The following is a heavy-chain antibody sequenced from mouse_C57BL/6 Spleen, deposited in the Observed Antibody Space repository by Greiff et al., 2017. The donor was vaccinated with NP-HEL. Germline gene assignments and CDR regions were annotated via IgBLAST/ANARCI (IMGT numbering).Heavy chain of an antibody. CDR3: ARGGTTVVGYFDV. Sequence: VKLVESGPGLVQPSQSLSITCTVSGFSLTSYGVHWVRQSPGKGLEWLGVIWSGGSTAYNADFIYRLGISKDNSKSQVILKMNSRQADDTAIYYCARGGTTVVGYFDVWGTGTTVTVSS. CDR1: GFSLTSYG. V-gene: IGHV2-2*01. J-gene: IGHJ1*03. D-gene: IGHD1-1*01. CDR2: IWSGGST.